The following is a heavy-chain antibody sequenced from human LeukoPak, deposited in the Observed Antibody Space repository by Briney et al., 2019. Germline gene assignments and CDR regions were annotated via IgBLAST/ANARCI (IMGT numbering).Heavy chain of an antibody. CDR1: GFTFSSYS. CDR3: AKDVIAVVGNYFDY. J-gene: IGHJ4*02. CDR2: ISSSSSYI. D-gene: IGHD6-19*01. Sequence: KAGGSLRLSCAASGFTFSSYSMNWVRQAPGKGLEWVSSISSSSSYIYYADSVKGRFTISRDNAKNSLYLQMNSLRAEDTAVYYCAKDVIAVVGNYFDYWGQGTLVTVSS. V-gene: IGHV3-21*04.